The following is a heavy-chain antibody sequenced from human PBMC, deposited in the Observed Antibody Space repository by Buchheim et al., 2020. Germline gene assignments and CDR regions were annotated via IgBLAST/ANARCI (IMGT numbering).Heavy chain of an antibody. D-gene: IGHD6-19*01. CDR2: INHSGST. V-gene: IGHV4-34*01. J-gene: IGHJ4*02. Sequence: QVQLQQWGAGLLKPSETLSLTCAVYGGSFSGYYWSWIRQPPGKGLEWIGEINHSGSTNYNPSLKRRVTISVDTSKNQFSTKLSSVTAADTAVYYCARTVAGTDNLDYWGQGTL. CDR3: ARTVAGTDNLDY. CDR1: GGSFSGYY.